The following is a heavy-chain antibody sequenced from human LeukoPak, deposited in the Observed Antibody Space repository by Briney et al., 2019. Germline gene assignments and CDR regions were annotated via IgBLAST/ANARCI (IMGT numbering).Heavy chain of an antibody. V-gene: IGHV3-48*03. J-gene: IGHJ4*02. D-gene: IGHD1-7*01. CDR3: AREPPFRDITGTFDF. CDR1: GFTFSSHE. Sequence: GGSLRLPCAASGFTFSSHEMNWVRQAPGKGLEWVSYISGSGTTIYYPDSVKGRFTISRDNAKNSLYLQMNSLRAEDTALYYCAREPPFRDITGTFDFWGQGTLVTVSS. CDR2: ISGSGTTI.